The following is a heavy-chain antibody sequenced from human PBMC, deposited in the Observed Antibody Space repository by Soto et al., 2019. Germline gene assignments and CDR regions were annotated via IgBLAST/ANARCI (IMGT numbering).Heavy chain of an antibody. CDR3: VTDQGGVGGNDY. J-gene: IGHJ4*02. Sequence: EVQLVESGGGLVRPGGSLRLSCITSGLRFSGYSMNWVRQAPGRGLEWVSAISSSSSHVFYADSAKGRFTISRDNDKNKLHLKMNSLRAEDTAVYYCVTDQGGVGGNDYWGQGTLVTVSS. D-gene: IGHD1-26*01. CDR2: ISSSSSHV. V-gene: IGHV3-21*01. CDR1: GLRFSGYS.